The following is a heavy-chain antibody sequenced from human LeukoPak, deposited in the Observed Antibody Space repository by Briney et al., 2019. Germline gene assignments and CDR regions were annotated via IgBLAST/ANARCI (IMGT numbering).Heavy chain of an antibody. CDR2: IWYDGSKA. CDR3: ARRGSGWDAFDI. Sequence: GGSLRLSCAASGFTFSNAWMSWVRQAPGKGLEWVAVIWYDGSKAQYVDSVKGRFTISRDNSKNTVYLQMTSLRAEDTAVYYCARRGSGWDAFDIWGQGTLVAVSS. J-gene: IGHJ3*02. D-gene: IGHD6-19*01. V-gene: IGHV3-33*08. CDR1: GFTFSNAW.